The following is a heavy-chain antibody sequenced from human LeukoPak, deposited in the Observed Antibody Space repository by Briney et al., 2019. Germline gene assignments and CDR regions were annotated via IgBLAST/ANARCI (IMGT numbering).Heavy chain of an antibody. CDR1: GYTFASDG. CDR3: AKGGLSGSGSLGY. V-gene: IGHV1-18*04. CDR2: VSPYNGHT. D-gene: IGHD3-10*01. J-gene: IGHJ4*02. Sequence: GASVKVSCKTSGYTFASDGITWVRQAPGQGLEWMGWVSPYNGHTNYAQNLRGRVTMTTDTSTTTVYMELRSLRSDDTAVHYCAKGGLSGSGSLGYWGQGTLVTVSS.